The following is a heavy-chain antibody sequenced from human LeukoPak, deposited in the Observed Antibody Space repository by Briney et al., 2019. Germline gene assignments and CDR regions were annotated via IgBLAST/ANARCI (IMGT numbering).Heavy chain of an antibody. Sequence: PGGSLRLSCAASGFTFADYGMSWVRQAPGKGLEWVSGINWNGGSTGYADSVKGRFTISRDNAKNSLYLQMNSLRAEDTALYDCARDQRYCSSTSCSWGYWGQGTLVTVSS. D-gene: IGHD2-2*01. CDR2: INWNGGST. J-gene: IGHJ4*02. CDR1: GFTFADYG. V-gene: IGHV3-20*01. CDR3: ARDQRYCSSTSCSWGY.